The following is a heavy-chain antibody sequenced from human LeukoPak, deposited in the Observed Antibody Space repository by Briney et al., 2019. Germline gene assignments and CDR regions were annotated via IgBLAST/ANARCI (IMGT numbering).Heavy chain of an antibody. CDR1: GGSISSYY. V-gene: IGHV4-59*08. Sequence: SETLSLTCTVSGGSISSYYWTWIRQPPEKGLEWIGYIYYNGSTNYNPSLKSRVTISVDTSKNQFSLKLSSVTAADTAVYYCARQSRGIAVAGLDCWGQATPVTVSS. D-gene: IGHD6-19*01. J-gene: IGHJ4*02. CDR3: ARQSRGIAVAGLDC. CDR2: IYYNGST.